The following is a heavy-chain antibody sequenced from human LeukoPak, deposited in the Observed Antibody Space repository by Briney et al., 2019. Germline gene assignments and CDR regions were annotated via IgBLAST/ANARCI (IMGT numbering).Heavy chain of an antibody. CDR2: IYYSGST. J-gene: IGHJ4*02. Sequence: SETLSLTCTVSGGSISSGSYYWGWIRQPPGKGLEWIGSIYYSGSTYYNPSLKSRVTISVDTSKNQFSLKLSSVTAADTAVYYCARLWYYDSSGYYYFDYWGQGTLVTVSS. CDR1: GGSISSGSYY. D-gene: IGHD3-22*01. V-gene: IGHV4-39*01. CDR3: ARLWYYDSSGYYYFDY.